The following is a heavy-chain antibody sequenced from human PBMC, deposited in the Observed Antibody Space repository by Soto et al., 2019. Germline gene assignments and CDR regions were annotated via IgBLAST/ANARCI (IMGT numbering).Heavy chain of an antibody. Sequence: ASVKVSCKASGYTFTSYGISWVRQAPGQGLEWLGWINPYTGDTNYAQRFKGWVTMTRDTSISTAYMELSRLKSDDTAIYYCAREQRNFYYDSSGPGYLYYGMDVWGQGTTVTVSS. V-gene: IGHV1-2*04. J-gene: IGHJ6*02. D-gene: IGHD3-22*01. CDR2: INPYTGDT. CDR1: GYTFTSYG. CDR3: AREQRNFYYDSSGPGYLYYGMDV.